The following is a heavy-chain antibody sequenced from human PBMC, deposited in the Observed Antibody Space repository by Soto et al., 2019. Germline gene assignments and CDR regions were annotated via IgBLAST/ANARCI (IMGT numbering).Heavy chain of an antibody. CDR3: ARGGSVVAAFGLFDY. J-gene: IGHJ4*02. CDR2: INHSGST. CDR1: GGSFSGYY. V-gene: IGHV4-34*01. D-gene: IGHD2-15*01. Sequence: QVQLQQWGAGLLKPSETLSLTCAVYGGSFSGYYWSWIRQPPGKGLEWIGEINHSGSTNYNPSLKSRDTISVDTSKNQFSLKLSSVTAADTAVYYCARGGSVVAAFGLFDYWGQGTLVTVSS.